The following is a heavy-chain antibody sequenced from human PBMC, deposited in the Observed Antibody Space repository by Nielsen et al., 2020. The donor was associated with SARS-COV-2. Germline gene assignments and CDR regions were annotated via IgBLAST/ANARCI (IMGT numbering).Heavy chain of an antibody. CDR2: ISYDGSNK. D-gene: IGHD2-2*01. V-gene: IGHV3-30-3*01. J-gene: IGHJ4*02. Sequence: GGSLRLSCAASGFTFSSYAMHWVRQAPGKGLEWVAVISYDGSNKYYADSVKGRFTISRDNSKNTLYLQMNSLRAEDTAVYYCARPPSQYCSSTSCYLFDYWGQGTLVTVSS. CDR3: ARPPSQYCSSTSCYLFDY. CDR1: GFTFSSYA.